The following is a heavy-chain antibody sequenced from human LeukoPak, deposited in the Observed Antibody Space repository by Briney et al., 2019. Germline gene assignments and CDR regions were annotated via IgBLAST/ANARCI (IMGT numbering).Heavy chain of an antibody. D-gene: IGHD6-19*01. Sequence: ASVKVSCKASGYTFTGYYMHWVRQAPGQGLEWMGWINPNSGGTNYAQKFQGRVTMTRDTSISTAYMELSRLRSDDTAVYYCARDHLAVAGTGWFDPWGQGTLVTVSS. CDR3: ARDHLAVAGTGWFDP. CDR1: GYTFTGYY. J-gene: IGHJ5*02. V-gene: IGHV1-2*02. CDR2: INPNSGGT.